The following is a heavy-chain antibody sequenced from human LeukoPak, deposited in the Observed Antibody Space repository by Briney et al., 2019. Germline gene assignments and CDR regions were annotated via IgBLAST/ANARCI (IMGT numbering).Heavy chain of an antibody. CDR1: GFTFDDYA. V-gene: IGHV3-9*01. Sequence: GGSLRLSCAASGFTFDDYAMHWVRQAPGKGLEWVSGISWNSGSIGYADSVKGRFTISRDNAKNSLYLQMNSLRAEDTALYYCARDDTVTAGYWGQGTLVTVSS. D-gene: IGHD4-17*01. CDR2: ISWNSGSI. J-gene: IGHJ4*02. CDR3: ARDDTVTAGY.